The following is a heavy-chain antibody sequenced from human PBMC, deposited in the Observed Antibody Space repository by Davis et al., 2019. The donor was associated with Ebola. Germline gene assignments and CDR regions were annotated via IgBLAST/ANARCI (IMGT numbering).Heavy chain of an antibody. D-gene: IGHD3-22*01. J-gene: IGHJ4*02. CDR1: GFPFSIYS. Sequence: GGSLRLSCAASGFPFSIYSMNWVRQAPGKGLEWVSHIGGGSGAMYFADSVKGRFTISRDNAKNSLYLQMNSLRDDDTAVYYCATFIYDYSGYSGSLHWGRGTLVTVSS. CDR2: IGGGSGAM. CDR3: ATFIYDYSGYSGSLH. V-gene: IGHV3-48*02.